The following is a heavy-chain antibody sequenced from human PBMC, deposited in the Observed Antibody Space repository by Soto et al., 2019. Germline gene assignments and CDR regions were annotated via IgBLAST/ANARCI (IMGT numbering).Heavy chain of an antibody. V-gene: IGHV3-23*01. CDR3: AKTGEPYSSGWYPS. D-gene: IGHD6-19*01. CDR1: GFTVSSNY. J-gene: IGHJ4*02. Sequence: GGSLRLSCAASGFTVSSNYMSWVRQAPGKGLEWVSAISGSGGSTYYADSVKGRFTISRDNSKNTLYLQMNSLRAEDTAVYYCAKTGEPYSSGWYPSWGQGTLVTVSS. CDR2: ISGSGGST.